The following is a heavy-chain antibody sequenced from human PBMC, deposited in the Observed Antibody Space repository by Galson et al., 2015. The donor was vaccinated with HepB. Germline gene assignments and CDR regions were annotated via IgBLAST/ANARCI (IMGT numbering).Heavy chain of an antibody. D-gene: IGHD2-21*01. CDR2: INHSGST. CDR1: GGSFSGYY. V-gene: IGHV4-34*01. J-gene: IGHJ3*02. CDR3: GSRGLWFPQNDAFDI. Sequence: LSLTCAVYGGSFSGYYWSWIRQPPGKGLEWIGEINHSGSTNYNPSLKSRVTISVDTSKNQFSLKLSSVTAADTAVYYCGSRGLWFPQNDAFDIWGQGTMVTVSS.